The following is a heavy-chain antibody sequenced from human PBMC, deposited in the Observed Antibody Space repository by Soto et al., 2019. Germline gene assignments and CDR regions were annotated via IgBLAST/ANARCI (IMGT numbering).Heavy chain of an antibody. J-gene: IGHJ4*02. CDR3: ESAQNVAAAGTGGIDF. V-gene: IGHV5-10-1*01. CDR2: IDPSDSYT. Sequence: EVQLVQSGAEVKKPGESLRISCKGSGYSFTSYWISWVRQMPGKGLEWMGRIDPSDSYTNYSPSFQGHVTISADKSISTANLQWSSVKAADTAMYYCESAQNVAAAGTGGIDFWGQGTLVTVSS. D-gene: IGHD6-13*01. CDR1: GYSFTSYW.